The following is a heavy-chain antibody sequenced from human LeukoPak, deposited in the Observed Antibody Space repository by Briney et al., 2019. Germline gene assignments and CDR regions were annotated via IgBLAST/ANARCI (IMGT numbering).Heavy chain of an antibody. CDR2: IYSGGST. CDR1: GFTVSSNY. Sequence: GGSLRLSCAASGFTVSSNYMSWVRQAPGKGLEWVSVIYSGGSTYYADSVKGRFTISRDNSKNTVYLQMNSLRAEDTAVYYCAKLHSFGSSFDYWGQGTLVTVSS. D-gene: IGHD5-18*01. CDR3: AKLHSFGSSFDY. J-gene: IGHJ4*02. V-gene: IGHV3-66*01.